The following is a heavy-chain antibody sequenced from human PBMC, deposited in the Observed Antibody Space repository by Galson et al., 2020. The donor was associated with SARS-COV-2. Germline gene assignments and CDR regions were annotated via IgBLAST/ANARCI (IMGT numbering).Heavy chain of an antibody. CDR3: ARGHYEISMMVIVFTGGAFYFDF. D-gene: IGHD3-22*01. CDR1: GESFSGHY. CDR2: IDQSGSG. J-gene: IGHJ4*02. V-gene: IGHV4-34*01. Sequence: SETLSLTCAVYGESFSGHYWSWIRQPPGKGLEWIGEIDQSGSGNYSPSLKSRVTISADTSKNQFSLKLRSMTAADRGVYYCARGHYEISMMVIVFTGGAFYFDFWGQGTLVTVSS.